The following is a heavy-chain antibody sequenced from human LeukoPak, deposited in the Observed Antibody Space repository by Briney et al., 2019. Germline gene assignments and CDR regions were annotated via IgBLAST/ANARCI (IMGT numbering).Heavy chain of an antibody. D-gene: IGHD5-12*01. CDR3: ARDSGYEMGYYYGMDV. Sequence: SVKVSCKASGGTFSSYAISWVRQAPGQGLEWMGGITPIFGTANYAQKFQGRVTITADESTSTAYMELSSLRSEDTAVYYCARDSGYEMGYYYGMDVWGQGTTVTVSS. CDR1: GGTFSSYA. V-gene: IGHV1-69*13. J-gene: IGHJ6*02. CDR2: ITPIFGTA.